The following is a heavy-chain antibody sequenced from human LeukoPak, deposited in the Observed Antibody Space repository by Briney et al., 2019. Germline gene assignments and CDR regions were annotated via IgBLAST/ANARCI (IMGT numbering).Heavy chain of an antibody. CDR3: ARGAVLLWFGGHAFDI. J-gene: IGHJ3*02. D-gene: IGHD3-10*01. Sequence: ASVKVSCKASGYTFTSYYMHWVRQAPGQGLEWMGIINPSGGSTSYAQKFQGRVTITADKSTSTAYMELSSLRSEDTAVYYCARGAVLLWFGGHAFDIWGQGTMVTVS. CDR2: INPSGGST. CDR1: GYTFTSYY. V-gene: IGHV1-46*01.